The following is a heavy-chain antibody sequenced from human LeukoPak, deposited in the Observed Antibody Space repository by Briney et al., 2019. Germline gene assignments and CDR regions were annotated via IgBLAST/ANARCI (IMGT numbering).Heavy chain of an antibody. J-gene: IGHJ4*02. D-gene: IGHD6-19*01. CDR1: GFTFSTSS. V-gene: IGHV3-21*01. CDR3: ARDSSGWSRDY. Sequence: GGALRLSCAASGFTFSTSSVSCVRQAPRNGLEWVSSISSGRSIYADSVKGRFTISRDTAKNSLFLQMSSLTAEDTAVYFCARDSSGWSRDYWGQGTLVTVSS. CDR2: ISSGRSI.